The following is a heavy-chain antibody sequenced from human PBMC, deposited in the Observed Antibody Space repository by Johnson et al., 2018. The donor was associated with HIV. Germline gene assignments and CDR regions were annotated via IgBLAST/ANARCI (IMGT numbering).Heavy chain of an antibody. J-gene: IGHJ3*01. CDR1: GFTFDDYA. V-gene: IGHV3-43D*03. CDR3: ARKGPTSGRADAFDL. Sequence: QVVESGGGLVQPGKSLRLSCAASGFTFDDYAMHWVRQAPGKGLEWVSLIAWDGSSAYYADSVKGRFTIARDNSKNSLYLEMNSLRAEDTALYYCARKGPTSGRADAFDLWGQGRMVTVSS. CDR2: IAWDGSSA.